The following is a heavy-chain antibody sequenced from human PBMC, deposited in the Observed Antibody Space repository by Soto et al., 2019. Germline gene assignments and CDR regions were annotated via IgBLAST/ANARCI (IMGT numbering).Heavy chain of an antibody. CDR1: GGTFSSYA. Sequence: SVKVSCKASGGTFSSYAISWVRQAPGQGLEWMGGIIPIFGTANYAQKFQGRVTITADESTSTAYMELSSLRSEDTAVYYCASLAAANVPGYYGMDVWGQGTTVTAP. V-gene: IGHV1-69*13. D-gene: IGHD2-2*01. CDR3: ASLAAANVPGYYGMDV. J-gene: IGHJ6*02. CDR2: IIPIFGTA.